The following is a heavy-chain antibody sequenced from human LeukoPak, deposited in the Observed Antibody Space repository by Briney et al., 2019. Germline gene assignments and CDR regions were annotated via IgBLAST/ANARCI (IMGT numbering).Heavy chain of an antibody. CDR2: ITWNGDKT. V-gene: IGHV3-20*04. CDR1: GFKFDDYD. J-gene: IGHJ5*02. Sequence: GGSLRLSCTASGFKFDDYDMSWVRQVPGKGLEWVSGITWNGDKTGYADSVRGRFAISRDNTKKSLYLQMSSLRAEDTALYYCARDPFCSSCTGYYFEDWFDPWGPGTLVTVSS. D-gene: IGHD2-2*01. CDR3: ARDPFCSSCTGYYFEDWFDP.